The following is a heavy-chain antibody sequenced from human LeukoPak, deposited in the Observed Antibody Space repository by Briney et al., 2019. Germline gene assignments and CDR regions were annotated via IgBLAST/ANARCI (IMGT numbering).Heavy chain of an antibody. CDR1: GGTFSSYA. CDR2: IIPIFGTA. V-gene: IGHV1-69*13. J-gene: IGHJ4*02. D-gene: IGHD1-26*01. CDR3: ARANTTIVGATNFDY. Sequence: SVKVSCKAFGGTFSSYAISWVRQAPGQGLEWMGGIIPIFGTANYAQKFQGRVTITADESTSTAYMELSSLRSEDTAVYYCARANTTIVGATNFDYWGQGTLVTVSS.